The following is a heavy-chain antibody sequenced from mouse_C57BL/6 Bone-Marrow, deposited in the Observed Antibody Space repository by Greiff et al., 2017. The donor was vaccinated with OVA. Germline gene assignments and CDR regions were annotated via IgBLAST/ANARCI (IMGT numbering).Heavy chain of an antibody. J-gene: IGHJ3*01. D-gene: IGHD1-1*01. V-gene: IGHV1-9*01. CDR2: IIPGSGST. Sequence: QVQLQQSGADLVKPGASVKLSCKATGYTFTGYWIEWVKQRPGHGLEWIGEIIPGSGSTNYNEKLKGKATFTADTSTNTAYMQLSSLTTEDSAIYYCARHYGFAYWGQGTLVTVSA. CDR3: ARHYGFAY. CDR1: GYTFTGYW.